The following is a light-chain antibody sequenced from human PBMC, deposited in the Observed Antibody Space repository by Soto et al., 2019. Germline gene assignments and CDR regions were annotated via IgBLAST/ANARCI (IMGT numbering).Light chain of an antibody. CDR1: QSLLQSDGYNY. CDR2: LGS. J-gene: IGKJ1*01. CDR3: MRVRQIPRT. V-gene: IGKV2-28*01. Sequence: DIVMTQSPLSLPVIPGEPASISCRSSQSLLQSDGYNYLDWYLQKPGQSPQLLIYLGSNRASGVPDRFSGSGSGTDFTLKISRVEAEDVGVYYCMRVRQIPRTFGQGTKVEIK.